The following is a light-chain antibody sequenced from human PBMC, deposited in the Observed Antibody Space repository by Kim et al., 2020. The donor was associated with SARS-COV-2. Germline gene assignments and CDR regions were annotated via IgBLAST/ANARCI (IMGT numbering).Light chain of an antibody. CDR3: QQYNNWPYS. CDR2: GAS. CDR1: QSVSSN. J-gene: IGKJ2*03. Sequence: SVSPGDTATLSCRASQSVSSNLAWYQQKPGQAPRLLIYGASTRATGIPARFSGSGSGTEFTLTISSLQSEDFAVYYCQQYNNWPYSFGQGTKLEI. V-gene: IGKV3-15*01.